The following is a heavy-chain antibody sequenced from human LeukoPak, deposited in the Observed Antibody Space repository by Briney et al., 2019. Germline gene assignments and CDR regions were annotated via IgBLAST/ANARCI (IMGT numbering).Heavy chain of an antibody. CDR2: ITYSGTT. Sequence: PSETLSLTCTVSGGSISSSSNYWGWIRQPPGKGLEWVGRITYSGTTYKHPSLKSRGTMTLHTAKRVFAQKLSSVTAADTAVYYCAASYIWGSFRTFNYWGQETRVSVPS. J-gene: IGHJ4*02. CDR3: AASYIWGSFRTFNY. V-gene: IGHV4-39*01. D-gene: IGHD3-16*02. CDR1: GGSISSSSNY.